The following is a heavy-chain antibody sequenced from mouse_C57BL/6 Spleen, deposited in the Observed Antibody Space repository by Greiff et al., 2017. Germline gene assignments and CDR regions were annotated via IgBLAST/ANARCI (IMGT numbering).Heavy chain of an antibody. D-gene: IGHD2-4*01. J-gene: IGHJ3*01. CDR2: INPNNGGT. CDR1: GYTFTDYN. V-gene: IGHV1-18*01. CDR3: AREVYDYGGFAY. Sequence: VQLKESGPELVKPGASVKIPCKASGYTFTDYNMDWVKQSHGKSLEWIGDINPNNGGTIYNQKFKGKATLTVDKSSSTAYMALRSLTSEDTAVYYCAREVYDYGGFAYWGQGTLVTVSA.